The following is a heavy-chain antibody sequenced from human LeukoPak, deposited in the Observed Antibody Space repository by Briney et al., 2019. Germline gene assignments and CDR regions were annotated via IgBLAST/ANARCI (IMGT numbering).Heavy chain of an antibody. J-gene: IGHJ2*01. V-gene: IGHV4-59*01. CDR3: ARVRTVTTVRYFDL. D-gene: IGHD4-17*01. CDR2: IYYSGST. CDR1: GGSISSYY. Sequence: SETLSLTCTVTGGSISSYYWSWIRQPQGKGLEWIGYIYYSGSTNYNPSLKSRVTISVDTSKNQFSLKLSSVTAADTAVYYCARVRTVTTVRYFDLWGRGTLVTVSS.